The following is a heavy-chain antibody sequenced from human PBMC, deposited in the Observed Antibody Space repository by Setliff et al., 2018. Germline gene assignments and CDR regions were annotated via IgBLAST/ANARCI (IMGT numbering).Heavy chain of an antibody. CDR1: GYSISSGYY. J-gene: IGHJ4*02. V-gene: IGHV4-38-2*02. Sequence: PSETLSLTCAVSGYSISSGYYWGWIRQPPGKGLAWIGSIYHSGNTYYSPSLKSRVTMSVDTSKNQFSLTVIYVTPSDTAVYSCAREPRRGGFDYWGQGTLVTVSS. CDR3: AREPRRGGFDY. CDR2: IYHSGNT. D-gene: IGHD3-16*01.